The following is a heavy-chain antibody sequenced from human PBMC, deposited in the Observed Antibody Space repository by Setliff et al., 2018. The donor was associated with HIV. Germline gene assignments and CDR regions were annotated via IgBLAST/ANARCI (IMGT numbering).Heavy chain of an antibody. Sequence: LRLSCAASGFTFSSYWMSWVRQAPGKGLEWVANIKQDGSEKYYVDSVKGRFTISRDNAKNSLYLQMNSLRAEDTAVYYCARDDFFTMVRGVIITPAPFDYWGQGTLVTVSS. D-gene: IGHD3-10*01. CDR3: ARDDFFTMVRGVIITPAPFDY. J-gene: IGHJ4*02. V-gene: IGHV3-7*01. CDR2: IKQDGSEK. CDR1: GFTFSSYW.